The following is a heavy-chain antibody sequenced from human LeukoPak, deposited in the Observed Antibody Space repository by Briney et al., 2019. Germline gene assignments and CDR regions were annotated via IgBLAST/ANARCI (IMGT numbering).Heavy chain of an antibody. Sequence: GGSLRLSCAAPGFTFDDFGMSWVRQAPGKGLEWVSGINWNGGSTGYADSVKGRFTISRDNAKNSLYLQMNSLRAEDTALYYCARGVSSGWLDFDYWGQGTLVTVSS. CDR3: ARGVSSGWLDFDY. V-gene: IGHV3-20*04. D-gene: IGHD6-19*01. CDR1: GFTFDDFG. CDR2: INWNGGST. J-gene: IGHJ4*02.